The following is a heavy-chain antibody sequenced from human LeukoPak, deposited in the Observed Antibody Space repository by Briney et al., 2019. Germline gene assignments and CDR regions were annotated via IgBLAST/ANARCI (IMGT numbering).Heavy chain of an antibody. Sequence: SETLSLXCAVNGGSFSGYYWSWIRQPPGKGLEWIGEINHSGSTNYNPSLKSRVTISVDTSKNQFSLKLSSVTAADTAVYYCARVDYGDYWDNWFDPWGQGTLVTVSS. CDR2: INHSGST. D-gene: IGHD4-17*01. CDR1: GGSFSGYY. V-gene: IGHV4-34*01. CDR3: ARVDYGDYWDNWFDP. J-gene: IGHJ5*02.